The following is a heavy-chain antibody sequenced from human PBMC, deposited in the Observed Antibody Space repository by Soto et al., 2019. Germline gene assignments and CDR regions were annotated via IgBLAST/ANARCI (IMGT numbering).Heavy chain of an antibody. Sequence: QVQLVQSGAEVKKPGSSVKVSCKASGGTFSSYAISWVRQAPGQGLEWMGGIIPIFGTANYAQKFQGRVTITADEXXSXAXXGLSSLRSEDTAVYYCARGVSYDFWSGYYTGHFDYWGQGTLVTVSS. CDR3: ARGVSYDFWSGYYTGHFDY. CDR2: IIPIFGTA. D-gene: IGHD3-3*01. J-gene: IGHJ4*02. V-gene: IGHV1-69*12. CDR1: GGTFSSYA.